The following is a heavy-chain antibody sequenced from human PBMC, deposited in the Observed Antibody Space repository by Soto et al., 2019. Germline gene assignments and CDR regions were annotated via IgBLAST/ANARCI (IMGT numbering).Heavy chain of an antibody. CDR3: ARWSCASGPCNTFDY. J-gene: IGHJ4*02. CDR1: GGSISGYY. D-gene: IGHD3-3*01. Sequence: QVQLQESGPGLLRPSETLSLNCSVSGGSISGYYWSWIRQAPGKGLEYIGHMFDSGPPNLSTSVKSRVAMSVDMSKNQFSMRWISVTAADTAVYFCARWSCASGPCNTFDYWGQGILVTVAS. CDR2: MFDSGPP. V-gene: IGHV4-59*01.